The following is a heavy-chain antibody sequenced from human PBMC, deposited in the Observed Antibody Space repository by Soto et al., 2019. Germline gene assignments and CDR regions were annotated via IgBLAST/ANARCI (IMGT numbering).Heavy chain of an antibody. CDR3: AREDDGGDRDYYGLDG. Sequence: SETLSLTCTVSGGSISYEYYHWTWIRQSPGKGLEWIGYIHYSGSIIYNPSFKSRVTISVDTSKNQFSLQLSSVTAADPAVYFCAREDDGGDRDYYGLDGWGQGTTVTVSS. J-gene: IGHJ6*02. CDR1: GGSISYEYYH. D-gene: IGHD2-21*02. V-gene: IGHV4-30-4*08. CDR2: IHYSGSI.